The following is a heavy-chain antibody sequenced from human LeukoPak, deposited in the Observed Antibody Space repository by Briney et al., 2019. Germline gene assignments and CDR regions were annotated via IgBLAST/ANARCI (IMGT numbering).Heavy chain of an antibody. D-gene: IGHD6-19*01. Sequence: GGSLRLSCAASGFTFSSYAMHWVRQAPGKGLEWVAVISYDGSIKYYADSVKGRFTISRDNSKNTLFLQMNSLRAEDTAVYYCARGYSSGWYPDYWGQGTLVTVSS. CDR1: GFTFSSYA. CDR3: ARGYSSGWYPDY. V-gene: IGHV3-30-3*01. J-gene: IGHJ4*02. CDR2: ISYDGSIK.